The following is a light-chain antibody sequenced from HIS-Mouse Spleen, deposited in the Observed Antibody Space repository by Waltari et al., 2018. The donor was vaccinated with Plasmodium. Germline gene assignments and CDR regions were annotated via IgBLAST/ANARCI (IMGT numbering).Light chain of an antibody. Sequence: DIQMTQSLSSLSASVGDRVTITCQASQDISNYLNWYQQKPVKDPKLLIYDASNLETGVPSRFSGSGSGTDFTCTITSLQPEDITAYYSQQYDNRPLTFGGGTKVEIK. J-gene: IGKJ4*01. V-gene: IGKV1-33*01. CDR2: DAS. CDR1: QDISNY. CDR3: QQYDNRPLT.